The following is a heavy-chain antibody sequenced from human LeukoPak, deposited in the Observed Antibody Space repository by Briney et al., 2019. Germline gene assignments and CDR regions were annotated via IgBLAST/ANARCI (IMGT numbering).Heavy chain of an antibody. J-gene: IGHJ4*02. Sequence: SETLSLTCAVYGGSFSGYYWSWIRHPPGKGLEWIGEINHSGSTNYNPSLKSRVTISVDTSKTQFSLKLSSVTAADTAVYYCARRPLRHSGSSFDYWGQGTLVTVSS. CDR2: INHSGST. D-gene: IGHD1-26*01. CDR3: ARRPLRHSGSSFDY. CDR1: GGSFSGYY. V-gene: IGHV4-34*01.